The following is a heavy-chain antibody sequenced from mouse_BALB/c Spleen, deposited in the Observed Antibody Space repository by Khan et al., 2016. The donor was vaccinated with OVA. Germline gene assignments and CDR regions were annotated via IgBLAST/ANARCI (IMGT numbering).Heavy chain of an antibody. Sequence: EVQLQESGPGLVKPSQSLSLTCTVTGYSITSGYAWNWIRQFPGNKLEWMGYISYSGVTGYNPSLKSRISITRDTSKNQFFLQLNSLTTEDTATYYCARGNYYGYYFDYWGQGTTLTVSS. CDR2: ISYSGVT. CDR1: GYSITSGYA. J-gene: IGHJ2*01. CDR3: ARGNYYGYYFDY. D-gene: IGHD1-1*01. V-gene: IGHV3-2*02.